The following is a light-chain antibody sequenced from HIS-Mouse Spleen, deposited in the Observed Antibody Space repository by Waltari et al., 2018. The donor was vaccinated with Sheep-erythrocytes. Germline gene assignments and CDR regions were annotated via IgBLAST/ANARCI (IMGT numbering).Light chain of an antibody. Sequence: QSALTQPPSASGSPGQSVTISCTGTSSDVGGYNYVSWYQQHPGKAPKLMIYEVSKRAAGVPDRFSGSKSGNTASLTVSWLQAEDEADYYCSSYAGSNNWVFGGGTKLTVL. J-gene: IGLJ3*02. V-gene: IGLV2-8*01. CDR3: SSYAGSNNWV. CDR1: SSDVGGYNY. CDR2: EVS.